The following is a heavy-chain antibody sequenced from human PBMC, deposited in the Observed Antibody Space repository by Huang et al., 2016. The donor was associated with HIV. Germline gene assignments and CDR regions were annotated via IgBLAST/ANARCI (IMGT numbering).Heavy chain of an antibody. D-gene: IGHD6-13*01. CDR2: SNSDGSDT. CDR1: GFTFRNHW. V-gene: IGHV3-74*01. Sequence: EVQLVESGGGLVQPGGSLRLSCAASGFTFRNHWVHWVRQGPGRGLAWVWRSNSDGSDTSQAGSVKGRFAISRDNAQNTVHLHMNSLKAEDTAVYFCAKNPSITAVDSDYYYYYMDVWGKGTTVTVS. J-gene: IGHJ6*03. CDR3: AKNPSITAVDSDYYYYYMDV.